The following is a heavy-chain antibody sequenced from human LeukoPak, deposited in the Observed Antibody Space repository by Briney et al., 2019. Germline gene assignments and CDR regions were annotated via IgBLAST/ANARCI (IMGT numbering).Heavy chain of an antibody. V-gene: IGHV3-33*01. Sequence: GGSLRLSCAASGFTFSSYGVHWVRQAPGKGLEWVAVIWYDGSNKYYADSVKGRFTISRDNSKNTLYLQMNSLRAEDTAVYYCARDMDCSSTSCYQGDYYYYGMDVWGKGTTVTVSS. D-gene: IGHD2-2*01. CDR1: GFTFSSYG. CDR2: IWYDGSNK. J-gene: IGHJ6*04. CDR3: ARDMDCSSTSCYQGDYYYYGMDV.